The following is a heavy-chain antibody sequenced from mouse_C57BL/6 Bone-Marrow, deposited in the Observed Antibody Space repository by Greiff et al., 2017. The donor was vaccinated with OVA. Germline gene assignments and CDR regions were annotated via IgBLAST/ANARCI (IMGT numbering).Heavy chain of an antibody. D-gene: IGHD2-3*01. CDR2: ISNLAYSI. V-gene: IGHV5-15*01. CDR3: ARKGDGSDLYFDV. CDR1: GFTFSDYG. Sequence: EVKLVESGGGLVQPGGSLKLSCAASGFTFSDYGMAWVRQAPRKGPEWVAFISNLAYSIYYADTVTGRFTISRENAKNTLYLEMSSLRSEDTAMYYCARKGDGSDLYFDVWGTGTTVTVSS. J-gene: IGHJ1*03.